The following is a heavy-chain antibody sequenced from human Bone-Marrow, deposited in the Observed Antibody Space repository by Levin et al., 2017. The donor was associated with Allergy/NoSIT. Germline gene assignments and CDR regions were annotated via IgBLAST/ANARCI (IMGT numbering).Heavy chain of an antibody. D-gene: IGHD3-10*01. CDR2: ISWDSGSL. CDR3: AKDITSSNYYGLDV. J-gene: IGHJ6*02. V-gene: IGHV3-9*01. Sequence: SLKISCVASGFTFDNFAMHWVRQVPGNGLEWVSGISWDSGSLGYADSVKGRFTISRDNAKNSLHLQLTSLRSEDTAVYFCAKDITSSNYYGLDVWGQGTAVTVSS. CDR1: GFTFDNFA.